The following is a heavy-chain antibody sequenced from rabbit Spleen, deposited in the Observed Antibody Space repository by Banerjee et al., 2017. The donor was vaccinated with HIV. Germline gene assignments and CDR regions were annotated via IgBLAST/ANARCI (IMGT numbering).Heavy chain of an antibody. D-gene: IGHD6-1*01. V-gene: IGHV1S45*01. CDR1: GFSFSGSHY. CDR2: IYAGGSGTT. Sequence: QEQLEESGGDLVKPEGSLTLTCTASGFSFSGSHYMCWVRQAPGKGLEWIACIYAGGSGTTYYASWAKGRFTISKTSSTTVTLQMTSLTAADTATYFCARLGHADYPYAYGLKLWGPGTLVTVS. CDR3: ARLGHADYPYAYGLKL. J-gene: IGHJ4*01.